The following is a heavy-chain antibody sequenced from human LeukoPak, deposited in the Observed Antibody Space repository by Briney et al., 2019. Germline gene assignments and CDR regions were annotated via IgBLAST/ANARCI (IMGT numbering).Heavy chain of an antibody. CDR2: INPNGSGT. Sequence: GGSLRLSCAASGFTFSRYWMHWVRQAPGKGLEWVSRINPNGSGTNYADSVKGRFTISRGNATNTLYLQMNSLRAEDTAVYYCARGAGYCSSRSCSQGYWYFDLWGRGTLVTVSS. V-gene: IGHV3-74*01. D-gene: IGHD2-2*01. CDR1: GFTFSRYW. J-gene: IGHJ2*01. CDR3: ARGAGYCSSRSCSQGYWYFDL.